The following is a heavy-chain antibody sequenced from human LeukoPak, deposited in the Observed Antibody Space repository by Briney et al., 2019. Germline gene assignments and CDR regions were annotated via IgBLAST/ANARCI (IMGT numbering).Heavy chain of an antibody. D-gene: IGHD1-26*01. J-gene: IGHJ4*02. CDR1: GGSISSYY. V-gene: IGHV4-59*01. Sequence: SETLSLTCTVSGGSISSYYWSWIRQPPGKGLEWIGYTHYSGSTSYNPSLKSRVTISVDTPKTQFSLKLTSVTAATPAVYSCARGYSGSYGRFDYWGQGTLVTVSS. CDR2: THYSGST. CDR3: ARGYSGSYGRFDY.